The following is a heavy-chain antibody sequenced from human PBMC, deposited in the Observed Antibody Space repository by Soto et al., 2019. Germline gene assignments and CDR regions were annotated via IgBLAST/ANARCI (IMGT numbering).Heavy chain of an antibody. J-gene: IGHJ4*02. CDR1: GESFSGHI. CDR3: ARGLITGSHYSGGWYYFDS. Sequence: QVQLQQSGAGLLKPSETLSLTCAVYGESFSGHIWTWIRQTPGKGLRWIGQINHSGSASYNPSLKSRVTISVHTSNSQFSLELSSVTAADTAVYYCARGLITGSHYSGGWYYFDSWGQGTQVTVSS. D-gene: IGHD6-19*01. CDR2: INHSGSA. V-gene: IGHV4-34*01.